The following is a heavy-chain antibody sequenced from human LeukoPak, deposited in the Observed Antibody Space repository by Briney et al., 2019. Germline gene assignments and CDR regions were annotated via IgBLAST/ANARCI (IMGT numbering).Heavy chain of an antibody. CDR3: AREAYCGGDCYSGFDY. V-gene: IGHV4-39*07. J-gene: IGHJ4*02. D-gene: IGHD2-21*02. CDR2: IYYSGST. CDR1: GGSISSSSYY. Sequence: PSETLSLTCTVSGGSISSSSYYWGWIRQPPGKGLEWIGSIYYSGSTYYNPSLKSRVTISVDTSKNQFSLKLSSVTAADTAVYYCAREAYCGGDCYSGFDYWGQGTLVTVSS.